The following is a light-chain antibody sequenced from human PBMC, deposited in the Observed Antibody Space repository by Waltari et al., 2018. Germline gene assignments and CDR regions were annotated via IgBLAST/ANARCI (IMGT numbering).Light chain of an antibody. J-gene: IGKJ4*01. CDR1: QSVSNNF. V-gene: IGKV3-20*01. CDR2: SAS. Sequence: ELVLTQSPGPLSLSPGDRATLSCRASQSVSNNFLAWYQQRPDQTPRLLIYSASSRATGIPGRFSGSGSGTDFTLTITRLEPEDAAVYYCQQFHTSPRTFGGGTKVEVK. CDR3: QQFHTSPRT.